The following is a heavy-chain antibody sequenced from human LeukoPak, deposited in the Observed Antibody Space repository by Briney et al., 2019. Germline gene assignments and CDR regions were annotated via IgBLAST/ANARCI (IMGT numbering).Heavy chain of an antibody. D-gene: IGHD6-6*01. J-gene: IGHJ4*02. V-gene: IGHV4-39*07. CDR3: ARRTLSIAARRSFDY. CDR2: IYYSGST. CDR1: GASISSSSYY. Sequence: SESLSLTCTVSGASISSSSYYWGWLRQPPGKGLEWIGSIYYSGSTYYNPSLKSRVTISVDTSKNQFSLKLSSVTAADTAVYDCARRTLSIAARRSFDYWGQGTLVTVSS.